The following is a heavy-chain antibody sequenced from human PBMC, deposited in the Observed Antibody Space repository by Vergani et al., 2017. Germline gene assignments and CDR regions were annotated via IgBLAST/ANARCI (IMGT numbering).Heavy chain of an antibody. CDR2: ISSSSSTI. CDR3: ARASLRSFDY. CDR1: GFTFSSYS. V-gene: IGHV3-48*01. D-gene: IGHD3-3*01. Sequence: EVQLVESGGGLVQPGGSLRLSCAASGFTFSSYSMNWVRQAPGKGLEWVSYISSSSSTIYYADSVKGRFTISRANAKNSLYLQMNSLRAEDTAVYYCARASLRSFDYWGQGTLVTVSS. J-gene: IGHJ4*02.